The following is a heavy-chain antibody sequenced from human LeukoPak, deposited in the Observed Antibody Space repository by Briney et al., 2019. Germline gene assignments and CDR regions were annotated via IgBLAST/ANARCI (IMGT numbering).Heavy chain of an antibody. CDR1: GGSISSYY. CDR2: IYYSGST. J-gene: IGHJ3*02. V-gene: IGHV4-59*01. D-gene: IGHD2-2*01. CDR3: ARAGDVVVPAAISAFDI. Sequence: SETLSLTCTVSGGSISSYYWSWIRQPPGKGLEWIGYIYYSGSTNYNPSLKSRVTISVDTSKNQFSLKLSSVTAADTAVYYCARAGDVVVPAAISAFDIWGQGTMVTVSS.